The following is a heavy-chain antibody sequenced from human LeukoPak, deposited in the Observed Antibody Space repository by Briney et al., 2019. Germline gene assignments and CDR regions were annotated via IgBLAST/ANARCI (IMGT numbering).Heavy chain of an antibody. D-gene: IGHD1-1*01. J-gene: IGHJ6*04. CDR2: INHSGST. Sequence: SETLSLTCAVYGGSFSGYYWSWIRQPPGRGLEWIGEINHSGSTNYNPSLKSRVTISVDTSKNQFSLKLSSVTAADTAVYYCARGGGVQLERRYYYGMDVWGKGTTVTVSS. V-gene: IGHV4-34*01. CDR3: ARGGGVQLERRYYYGMDV. CDR1: GGSFSGYY.